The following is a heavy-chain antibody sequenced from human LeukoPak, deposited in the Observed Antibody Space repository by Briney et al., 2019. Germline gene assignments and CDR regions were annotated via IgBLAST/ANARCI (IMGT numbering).Heavy chain of an antibody. CDR1: GYTFTSYY. V-gene: IGHV1-46*01. Sequence: GASVKVSCKASGYTFTSYYMHWVRQAPGQGLEWMGIINPSGGSTSYAQKFQGRVTMTRDTSTSTVYMELSSLRSEDTAVYYCARAPALTYYDFWSGPKARSYYYYGMDVWGQGTTVTVSS. CDR3: ARAPALTYYDFWSGPKARSYYYYGMDV. CDR2: INPSGGST. J-gene: IGHJ6*02. D-gene: IGHD3-3*01.